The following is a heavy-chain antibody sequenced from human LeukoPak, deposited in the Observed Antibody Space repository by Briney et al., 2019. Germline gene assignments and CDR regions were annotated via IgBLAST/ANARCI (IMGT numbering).Heavy chain of an antibody. D-gene: IGHD6-19*01. CDR3: AREGRGGFEAGTWY. V-gene: IGHV4-39*02. CDR2: IYYSGST. Sequence: PSETLSLTCTVSGGSISSSSYYWGWIRQPPGKGLEWIGSIYYSGSTYYNPPLKSRVTISVDTSKNQFSLKLSSVTAADTAVYYCAREGRGGFEAGTWYWGQGTLVTVSS. CDR1: GGSISSSSYY. J-gene: IGHJ4*02.